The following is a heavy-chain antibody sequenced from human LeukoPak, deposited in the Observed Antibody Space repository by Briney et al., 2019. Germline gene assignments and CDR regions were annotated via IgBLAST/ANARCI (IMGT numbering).Heavy chain of an antibody. Sequence: ASVKVSCKASRYTFTGYYIHWVRQAPGQGLEWMGRINPNTGGTHYAQMFQGRVTMTRDTSISTAYMGLSRLTSDDTAVYYCAREPMVRDFNWFDPWGQGTLVTVSP. J-gene: IGHJ5*02. CDR3: AREPMVRDFNWFDP. CDR2: INPNTGGT. CDR1: RYTFTGYY. V-gene: IGHV1-2*06. D-gene: IGHD3-10*01.